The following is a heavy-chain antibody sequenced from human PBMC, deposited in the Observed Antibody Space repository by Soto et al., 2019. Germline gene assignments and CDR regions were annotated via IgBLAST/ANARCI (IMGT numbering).Heavy chain of an antibody. CDR2: ISAYNGNT. J-gene: IGHJ6*02. Sequence: ASVKVSCKASGYTFTSYGISWVRQAPGQGLEWMGWISAYNGNTNYAQKLQGRVTMTTDTSTSTAYMELRSLRSDDTAVYYCVRGGFLAAAGKEYYYYGMDVWGQGTTVTVSS. CDR3: VRGGFLAAAGKEYYYYGMDV. V-gene: IGHV1-18*01. D-gene: IGHD6-13*01. CDR1: GYTFTSYG.